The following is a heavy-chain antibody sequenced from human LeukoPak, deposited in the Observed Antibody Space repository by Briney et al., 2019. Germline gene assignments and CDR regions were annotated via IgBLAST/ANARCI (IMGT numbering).Heavy chain of an antibody. V-gene: IGHV3-33*01. Sequence: GGSLRLSCAASGFTFRSYGMHWVRQGPGKGLEWVAVIYYDGSKQYYADSVKGRFTISRDNSKNTLYLRINSLRTEDTAVYYCARDSSSSELDYWGQGTLVTVSS. CDR3: ARDSSSSELDY. J-gene: IGHJ4*02. CDR2: IYYDGSKQ. D-gene: IGHD6-6*01. CDR1: GFTFRSYG.